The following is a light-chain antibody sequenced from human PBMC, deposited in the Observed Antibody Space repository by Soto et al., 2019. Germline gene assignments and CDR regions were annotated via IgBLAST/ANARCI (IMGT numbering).Light chain of an antibody. CDR3: SSFTNTITRYA. Sequence: QSVLTQPASVSGSPGQSITISGTGTSSDVGGYNYVSWFQHHPGKAPKLIIYEVSYRPSGVSNLFSGSKSGDTSSLTISGLQAEDEADYYCSSFTNTITRYAFGTGTKVTVL. J-gene: IGLJ1*01. CDR1: SSDVGGYNY. CDR2: EVS. V-gene: IGLV2-14*01.